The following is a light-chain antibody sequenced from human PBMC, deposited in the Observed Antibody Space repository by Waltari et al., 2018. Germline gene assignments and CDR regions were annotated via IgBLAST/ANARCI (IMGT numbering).Light chain of an antibody. J-gene: IGKJ1*01. CDR2: DAS. Sequence: EVVMTQSPATLSVSPGERATLSCRASPSVKTNLAWYQQKPGQAPRLVIFDASTRATGIPARFSGSGSGTECTLTISSLQPEDSAVYYCQQYNNWPTWTFGQGAKVEIK. CDR1: PSVKTN. CDR3: QQYNNWPTWT. V-gene: IGKV3-15*01.